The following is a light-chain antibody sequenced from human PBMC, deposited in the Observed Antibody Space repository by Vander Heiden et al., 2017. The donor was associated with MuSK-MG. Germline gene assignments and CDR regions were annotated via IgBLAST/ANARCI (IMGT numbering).Light chain of an antibody. CDR2: DAS. J-gene: IGKJ5*01. CDR3: QQDYSLPIA. Sequence: DIQMTQSPSSLSASVGDRVTITCQASQDIRKYLNWYQQKAGKAPQLLIYDASNLETGVPSRFSGGGFETNFTFTISGLQPDDFATYYCQQDYSLPIAFGQGTRLEIK. CDR1: QDIRKY. V-gene: IGKV1-33*01.